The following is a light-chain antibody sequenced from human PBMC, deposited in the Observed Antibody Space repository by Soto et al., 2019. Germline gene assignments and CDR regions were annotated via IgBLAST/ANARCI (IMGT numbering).Light chain of an antibody. CDR1: SSDVGSYNL. CDR3: CSYAGSSAVV. V-gene: IGLV2-23*01. Sequence: QAASVSGSPGQSITISCTGTSSDVGSYNLVSWYQQHPGKAPKLMIYEGSKRPSGVSNRFSGSKSGNTASLTISGLQAEDEADYYCCSYAGSSAVVFGGGTKLTVL. CDR2: EGS. J-gene: IGLJ2*01.